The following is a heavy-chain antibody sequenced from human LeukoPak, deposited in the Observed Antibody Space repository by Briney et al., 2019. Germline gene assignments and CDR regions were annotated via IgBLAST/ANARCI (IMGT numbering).Heavy chain of an antibody. J-gene: IGHJ3*02. V-gene: IGHV1-18*01. CDR3: ARVDSSADNDAFDI. CDR2: ISAYNGNT. D-gene: IGHD3-22*01. Sequence: ASVKVSCKASGYTFTIYGIIWVRQAPGQGLEWMGWISAYNGNTNYAQKLQGRVTMTTDTSTSTAYMELRSLRSDDAAVYYCARVDSSADNDAFDIWGQGTMVTVSS. CDR1: GYTFTIYG.